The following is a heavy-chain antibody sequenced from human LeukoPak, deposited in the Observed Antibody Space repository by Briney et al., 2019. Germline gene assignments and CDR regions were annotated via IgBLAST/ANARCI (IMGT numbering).Heavy chain of an antibody. CDR3: ATGYRMYYYGSSGTEYFQH. V-gene: IGHV1-24*01. D-gene: IGHD3-22*01. J-gene: IGHJ1*01. CDR1: GYTLTELS. Sequence: ASVKVSCKVSGYTLTELSMHWVRQAHGKGLEWMGGFDPEDGETIYAQKFQGRVTMTEDTSTDTAYMELSSLRSEDTAVYYCATGYRMYYYGSSGTEYFQHWGQGTLVTVSS. CDR2: FDPEDGET.